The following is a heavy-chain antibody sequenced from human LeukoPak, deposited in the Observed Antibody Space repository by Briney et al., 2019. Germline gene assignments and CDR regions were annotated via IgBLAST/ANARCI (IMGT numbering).Heavy chain of an antibody. CDR1: GGSFSGYY. D-gene: IGHD3-10*01. CDR3: ARRHVLLWFGELRGRGPTRPNWFDP. CDR2: INHSGST. J-gene: IGHJ5*02. Sequence: SETLSLTCAVYGGSFSGYYWSWIRQPPGKGLEWIGEINHSGSTNYNPSLKSRVTISVDTSKNQFSLKLSSVTAADTAVYYCARRHVLLWFGELRGRGPTRPNWFDPWGQGTLVTVSS. V-gene: IGHV4-34*01.